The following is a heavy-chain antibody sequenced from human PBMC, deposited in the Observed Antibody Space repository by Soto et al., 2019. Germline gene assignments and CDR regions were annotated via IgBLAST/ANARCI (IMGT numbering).Heavy chain of an antibody. D-gene: IGHD1-26*01. J-gene: IGHJ6*02. Sequence: GASVKVSCKASGGTFSSYAISWVRQAPGQGLEWMGGIIPIFGTANYAQKFQGRVTITADESTSTAYMELSSLRSEDTAVYYCASPLPIVGATMVGYYGMDVWGPGTTVTVSS. CDR3: ASPLPIVGATMVGYYGMDV. CDR2: IIPIFGTA. V-gene: IGHV1-69*13. CDR1: GGTFSSYA.